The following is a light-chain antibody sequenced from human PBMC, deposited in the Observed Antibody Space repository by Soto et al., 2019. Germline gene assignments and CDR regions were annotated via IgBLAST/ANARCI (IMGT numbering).Light chain of an antibody. Sequence: DIQMTQSPSSLSGSIGDRFTITCQASQDISNFLNWYQQKPGKAPNLLIYDGSTLEIGVPSRFSGSGSGTHFTFTISSLQTEDIGTYYCQQYDILPITFGRGTRLEIK. V-gene: IGKV1-33*01. CDR3: QQYDILPIT. CDR2: DGS. J-gene: IGKJ5*01. CDR1: QDISNF.